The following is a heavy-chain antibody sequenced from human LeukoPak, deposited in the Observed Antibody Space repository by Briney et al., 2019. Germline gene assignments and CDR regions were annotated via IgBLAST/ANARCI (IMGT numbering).Heavy chain of an antibody. J-gene: IGHJ5*02. Sequence: SETLSLTCTVSGDSISAYYWSWIRQTPGKGLEWIAFIHSSGTTNYNPSLKSRVSISVDTSNNQFSLSVKSVTAADTAVYYCARGGASSEWFDPWGQGTLVTVSS. CDR3: ARGGASSEWFDP. CDR1: GDSISAYY. V-gene: IGHV4-59*01. D-gene: IGHD6-25*01. CDR2: IHSSGTT.